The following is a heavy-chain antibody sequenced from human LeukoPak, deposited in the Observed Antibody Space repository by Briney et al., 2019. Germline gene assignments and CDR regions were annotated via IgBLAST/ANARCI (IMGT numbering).Heavy chain of an antibody. D-gene: IGHD4-23*01. J-gene: IGHJ4*02. Sequence: SQTLSLTCAISRDSVSSSSAAWNWIRQSPSRGLEWLGRTYYRSKWYNGYAVSVRSRITVNPDTSKNQFSLQLNSVTPEDTAVYYCAREDYGGKSGTYFDYWGQGTLVTVSS. CDR3: AREDYGGKSGTYFDY. CDR2: TYYRSKWYN. V-gene: IGHV6-1*01. CDR1: RDSVSSSSAA.